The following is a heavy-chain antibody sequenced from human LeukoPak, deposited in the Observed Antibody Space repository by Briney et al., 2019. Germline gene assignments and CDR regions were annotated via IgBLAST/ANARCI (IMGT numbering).Heavy chain of an antibody. CDR2: ISGSGGST. D-gene: IGHD3-16*01. V-gene: IGHV3-23*01. J-gene: IGHJ4*02. CDR1: GFTFSSYA. Sequence: QTGGSLRLSCAASGFTFSSYAMSWVRQAPGKGLEWVSAISGSGGSTYYADSVKGRFTISRDNSKNTLYLQMNSLRAEDTTVYYCAKVWVGQKGGLWGQGTLVTVSS. CDR3: AKVWVGQKGGL.